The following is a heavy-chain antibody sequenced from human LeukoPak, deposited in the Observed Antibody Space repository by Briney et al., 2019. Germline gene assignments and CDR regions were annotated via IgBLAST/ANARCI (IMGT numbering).Heavy chain of an antibody. CDR3: ARDVTALDS. V-gene: IGHV3-30-3*01. CDR2: ISYDGSNK. D-gene: IGHD2-2*01. J-gene: IGHJ4*02. CDR1: GFTFSSYA. Sequence: GGSLRLSCAASGFTFSSYAMHWVRQAPGKGLEWVAVISYDGSNKYYADSVKGRFTISRDNAKNSLYLQMNSLRADDTAVYYCARDVTALDSWGQGTLVTVSS.